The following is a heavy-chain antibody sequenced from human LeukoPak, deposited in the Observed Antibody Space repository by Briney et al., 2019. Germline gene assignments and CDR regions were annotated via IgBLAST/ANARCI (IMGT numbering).Heavy chain of an antibody. D-gene: IGHD6-13*01. V-gene: IGHV1-46*01. CDR1: GYTFTSYY. J-gene: IGHJ4*02. CDR2: INPSGGST. Sequence: ASVKVSCKASGYTFTSYYMHWVRQAPGQGLEWMGIINPSGGSTSYAQKFQGRVTMTRDTSISTAYMELSRLKSDDTAVYYCARDPPHDSSSWYYFDYWGQGTLVTVSS. CDR3: ARDPPHDSSSWYYFDY.